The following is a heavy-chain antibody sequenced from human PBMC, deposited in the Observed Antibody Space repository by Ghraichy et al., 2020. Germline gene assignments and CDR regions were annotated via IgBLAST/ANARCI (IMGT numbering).Heavy chain of an antibody. Sequence: SETLSLTCTVSGGSITTSYWSWIRQPPGKGLQYIGYIYYSGSANYNPSLKSRVSMSVDTSKSQFSLTLTSVTAADTAVYYCARDEPGGYFRFWGPGTLVTVSS. CDR1: GGSITTSY. CDR3: ARDEPGGYFRF. V-gene: IGHV4-59*01. D-gene: IGHD3-16*01. J-gene: IGHJ4*02. CDR2: IYYSGSA.